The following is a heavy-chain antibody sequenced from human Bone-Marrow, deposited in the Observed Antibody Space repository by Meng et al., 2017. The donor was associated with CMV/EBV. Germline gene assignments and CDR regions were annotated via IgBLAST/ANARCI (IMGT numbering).Heavy chain of an antibody. Sequence: SGFTVSSYAMGWVGRAPGKGLEWVSAISGSGGSTYYADSVKSRFTISRDNSKNTLYLQMNSLRAEDTAVYYCAKGLEQWLVRWFDYWGQGTLVTVSS. CDR1: GFTVSSYA. J-gene: IGHJ4*02. CDR2: ISGSGGST. D-gene: IGHD6-19*01. CDR3: AKGLEQWLVRWFDY. V-gene: IGHV3-23*01.